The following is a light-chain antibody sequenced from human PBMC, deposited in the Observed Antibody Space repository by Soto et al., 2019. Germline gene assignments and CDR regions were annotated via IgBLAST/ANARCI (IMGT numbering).Light chain of an antibody. CDR2: EAS. V-gene: IGKV3-11*01. CDR3: QHYNSYSEA. J-gene: IGKJ1*01. CDR1: QSVGNN. Sequence: EIVLTQSPATLSLSPGERATLSCRASQSVGNNLAWYQQKPGQAPGLLIYEASTRATGIPARFSGSGSGTDFTLTISSLEPEDFAVYYCQHYNSYSEAFGQGTKVELK.